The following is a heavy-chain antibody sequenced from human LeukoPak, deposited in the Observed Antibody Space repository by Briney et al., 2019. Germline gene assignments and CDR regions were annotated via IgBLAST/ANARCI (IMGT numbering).Heavy chain of an antibody. CDR2: ISYDGSNK. Sequence: GGSLRLSCAASGFTFSSYGMHWVRQAPGKGLEWVAVISYDGSNKYYADSVKGRFTISRDNSKNTLYLQMNSLRAEDTAVYFCAKGVYSGSYYVDYWGQGTLVTVSS. J-gene: IGHJ4*02. CDR1: GFTFSSYG. D-gene: IGHD1-26*01. V-gene: IGHV3-30*18. CDR3: AKGVYSGSYYVDY.